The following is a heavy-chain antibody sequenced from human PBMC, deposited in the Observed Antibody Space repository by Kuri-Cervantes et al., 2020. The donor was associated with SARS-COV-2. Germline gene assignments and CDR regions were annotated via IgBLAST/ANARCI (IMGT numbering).Heavy chain of an antibody. Sequence: ASVKVSCKASGYTFTSYGISWVRQAPGQGLEWMGWISAYNGNTNYAQKLQGRVTMTTDTSTSTAYMELRSLRSDDTAVYYCARGLYDYVWGSYRYGWFDPWGQGTLVTVSS. CDR1: GYTFTSYG. CDR3: ARGLYDYVWGSYRYGWFDP. CDR2: ISAYNGNT. D-gene: IGHD3-16*02. V-gene: IGHV1-18*01. J-gene: IGHJ5*02.